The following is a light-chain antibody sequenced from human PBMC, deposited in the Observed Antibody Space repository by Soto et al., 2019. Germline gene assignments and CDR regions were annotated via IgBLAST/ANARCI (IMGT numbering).Light chain of an antibody. V-gene: IGKV3-11*01. Sequence: EIVLTQSPATLSLSPGERATLSCRASQSVSSYLAWYQQKPGQAPWLLIYDASNRATGIPARFSGSGSGTDFTLTISSLEPEDFAVYYCQQRSNWRWTFGQGTKVEIK. J-gene: IGKJ1*01. CDR3: QQRSNWRWT. CDR2: DAS. CDR1: QSVSSY.